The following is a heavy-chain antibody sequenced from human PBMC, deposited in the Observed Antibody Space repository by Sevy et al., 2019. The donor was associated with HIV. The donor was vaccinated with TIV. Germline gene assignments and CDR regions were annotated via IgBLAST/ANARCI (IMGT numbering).Heavy chain of an antibody. CDR1: GFTFSSYW. CDR2: IKQDGSEK. V-gene: IGHV3-7*03. CDR3: ARTSEPYYYYYYKDV. D-gene: IGHD1-1*01. Sequence: GGSLRLSCAASGFTFSSYWMSWVRQAPGKGLEWVANIKQDGSEKYYVDSVKGRFTISRDNAKNSLYLQMNSLRAEDTAVYYCARTSEPYYYYYYKDVWGKGTTVTVSS. J-gene: IGHJ6*03.